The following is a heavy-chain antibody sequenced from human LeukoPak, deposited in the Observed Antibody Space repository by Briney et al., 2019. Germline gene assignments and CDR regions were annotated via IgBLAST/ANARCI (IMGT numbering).Heavy chain of an antibody. J-gene: IGHJ6*03. V-gene: IGHV4-59*01. CDR2: IYYSGST. CDR3: ARARSGSSPPTYYYYMDV. D-gene: IGHD3-10*01. Sequence: SETLSLTCTVSGGSISSYYRSWIRQPPGKGLEWIGYIYYSGSTNYNPSLKSRVTISVDTSKNQFSLKLSSVTAADTAVYYCARARSGSSPPTYYYYMDVWGKGTTVTVSS. CDR1: GGSISSYY.